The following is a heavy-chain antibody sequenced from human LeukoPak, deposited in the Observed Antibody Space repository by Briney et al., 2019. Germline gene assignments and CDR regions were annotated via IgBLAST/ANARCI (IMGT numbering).Heavy chain of an antibody. CDR1: GFAFSSSA. V-gene: IGHV3-7*03. CDR3: ARSGDYDFWSGYYTWNYYYYYGMDV. CDR2: IKQDGSEK. Sequence: GGSLRLSCVASGFAFSSSAMSWVRQAPGKGLEWVANIKQDGSEKYYVDSVKGRFTISRDNAKNSLYLQMNSLRAEDTAVYYCARSGDYDFWSGYYTWNYYYYYGMDVWGQGTTVTVSS. D-gene: IGHD3-3*01. J-gene: IGHJ6*02.